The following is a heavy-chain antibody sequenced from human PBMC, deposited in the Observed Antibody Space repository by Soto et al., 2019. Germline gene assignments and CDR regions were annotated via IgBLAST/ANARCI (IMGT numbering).Heavy chain of an antibody. CDR2: IYPGDSDT. V-gene: IGHV5-51*01. D-gene: IGHD1-26*01. J-gene: IGHJ4*02. CDR3: ARYSGSYWNYLDF. CDR1: GYSFASHW. Sequence: GESLKISCKGSGYSFASHWVAWVRQMPEKGLEWIGTIYPGDSDTKYSSAFRGHVTISADTSVSTAYLQWRSLEATDSAIYYCARYSGSYWNYLDFWGQATLVTVPQ.